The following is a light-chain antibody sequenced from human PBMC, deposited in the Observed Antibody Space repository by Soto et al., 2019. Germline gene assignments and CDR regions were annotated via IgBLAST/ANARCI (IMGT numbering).Light chain of an antibody. CDR2: GAS. J-gene: IGKJ1*01. V-gene: IGKV3-20*01. Sequence: EVVFTQSPCTLSLSLFERSTVSCRASQTISRNYLAWYQKKPGQAPRLLIYGASTRATGIPDKFTGSGSGTDFTLTIARLEPEDFAVYYCQQYGGPVPWTFGQGTKVDI. CDR3: QQYGGPVPWT. CDR1: QTISRNY.